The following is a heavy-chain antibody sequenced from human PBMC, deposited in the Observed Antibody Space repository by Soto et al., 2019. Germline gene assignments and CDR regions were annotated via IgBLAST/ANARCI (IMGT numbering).Heavy chain of an antibody. Sequence: ASVKVSCKASGYTFTNFGISWVRQAPGQGLEWMGWISAYNGNTNYAQKFQGRVTITTDTSASTAYMELRSLRFDDTAVYYCARAVAVAADFDYWGQGTLVTVPS. J-gene: IGHJ4*02. D-gene: IGHD6-19*01. CDR2: ISAYNGNT. V-gene: IGHV1-18*01. CDR1: GYTFTNFG. CDR3: ARAVAVAADFDY.